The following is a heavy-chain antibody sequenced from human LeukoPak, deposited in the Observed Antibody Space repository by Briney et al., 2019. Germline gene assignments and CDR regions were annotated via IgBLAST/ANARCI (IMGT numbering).Heavy chain of an antibody. CDR1: GGSISSYY. J-gene: IGHJ4*02. D-gene: IGHD6-19*01. V-gene: IGHV4-59*01. CDR3: ARADSSGWYSGAY. CDR2: IYYSGST. Sequence: SETLSLTCTVSGGSISSYYWTWIRPPPGKALEYMGYIYYSGSTDYNTSLKSRVTISLDTSKNQFSLNLSSVTTADTAVYYCARADSSGWYSGAYWGQGILVTVSP.